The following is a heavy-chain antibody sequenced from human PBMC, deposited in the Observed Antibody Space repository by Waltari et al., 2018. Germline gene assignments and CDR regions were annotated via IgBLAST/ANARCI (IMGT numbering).Heavy chain of an antibody. D-gene: IGHD6-13*01. V-gene: IGHV3-21*01. CDR2: ISSSSSYV. CDR3: ARDIPGIAAALDY. J-gene: IGHJ4*02. CDR1: GFTCSSYS. Sequence: EVQLVESGGGLVKPGGSLRRTCAASGFTCSSYSMNWVRKAPGKGLEWVSSISSSSSYVYSADSVKCRFTISRDNAKNSLYLQMNSLRAEDTAVYYCARDIPGIAAALDYWGQGTLVTVSS.